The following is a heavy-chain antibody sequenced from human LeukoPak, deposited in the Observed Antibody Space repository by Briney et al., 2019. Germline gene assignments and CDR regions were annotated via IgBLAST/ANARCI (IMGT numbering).Heavy chain of an antibody. J-gene: IGHJ4*02. Sequence: SEILSLTCAVYGGSFAGYYWIRQPPGKGLEWIGEINHSGNTKYNPSLKSRVSLSVDTSKNQFSLRLSSVTAADTAIYYCASDDYDTSGYMNYWGQGTLVTVSS. CDR1: GGSFAGYY. CDR3: ASDDYDTSGYMNY. CDR2: INHSGNT. V-gene: IGHV4-34*01. D-gene: IGHD3-22*01.